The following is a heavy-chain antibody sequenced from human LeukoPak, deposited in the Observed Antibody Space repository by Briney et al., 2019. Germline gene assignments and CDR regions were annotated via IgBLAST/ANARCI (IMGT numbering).Heavy chain of an antibody. CDR3: ARLSLFGDPFDS. J-gene: IGHJ4*02. CDR1: GGSISSGSYY. CDR2: IYTSGST. Sequence: SETLSLTCTVSGGSISSGSYYWSWIRQPAGKGLEWIGRIYTSGSTNYNPSLKSRVTISVDTSKNQFSPKLSSVTAADTAVYYCARLSLFGDPFDSWGQGTLVTVSS. D-gene: IGHD4-17*01. V-gene: IGHV4-61*02.